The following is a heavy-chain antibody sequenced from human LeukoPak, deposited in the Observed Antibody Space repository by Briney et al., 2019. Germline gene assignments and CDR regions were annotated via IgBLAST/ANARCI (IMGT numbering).Heavy chain of an antibody. V-gene: IGHV3-33*01. J-gene: IGHJ6*02. Sequence: PGGSLRLPCAASGFTFSSYGMHWVRQAPGKGLEWVAVIWYNGSNKYYADSVKGRFTISRDNSKNTLYLQMNSLRAEDTAVYYCARATSPGYDFWSGYLSRYGIDVWGQGTTVTVSS. D-gene: IGHD3-3*01. CDR2: IWYNGSNK. CDR3: ARATSPGYDFWSGYLSRYGIDV. CDR1: GFTFSSYG.